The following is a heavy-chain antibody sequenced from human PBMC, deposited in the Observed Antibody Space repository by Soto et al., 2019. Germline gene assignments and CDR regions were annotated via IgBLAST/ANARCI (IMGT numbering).Heavy chain of an antibody. J-gene: IGHJ5*02. V-gene: IGHV1-18*01. D-gene: IGHD3-10*02. CDR2: ISAYNGNT. CDR1: GYTFASYA. CDR3: VRHFYGDYVS. Sequence: ASVKVSCKASGYTFASYAISWMRQAPGQGLEWMGWISAYNGNTNYAQKLQGRVTMTTDTSTSTAYMELRSLRSDDTAVYFCVRHFYGDYVSWGQGTLVTVSS.